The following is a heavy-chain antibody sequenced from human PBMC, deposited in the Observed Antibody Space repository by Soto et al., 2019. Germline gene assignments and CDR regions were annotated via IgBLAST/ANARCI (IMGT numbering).Heavy chain of an antibody. CDR1: GFTFSSYG. V-gene: IGHV3-33*01. CDR3: ARDRDFWSGYRVYYYYYMDV. J-gene: IGHJ6*03. CDR2: IWYDGSNK. D-gene: IGHD3-3*01. Sequence: GGSLRLSCAASGFTFSSYGMHWVRQAPGKGLEWVAVIWYDGSNKYYADSVKGRFTISRDNSKNTLYLQMNSLRAEDTAVYYCARDRDFWSGYRVYYYYYMDVWGKGTTVTVSS.